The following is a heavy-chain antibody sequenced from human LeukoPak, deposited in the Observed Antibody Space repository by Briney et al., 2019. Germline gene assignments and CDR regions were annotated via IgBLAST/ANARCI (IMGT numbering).Heavy chain of an antibody. D-gene: IGHD4-11*01. Sequence: GGSLRLSCAASGLTVSSHYMSWVRQAPGKGLEWVSVLYSGGTTTYYADSVKARFTISRDNAKNSLYLQMNSLRAEDTAVYYCARTRGADYKAYYYYGMDVWGQGTTVTVSS. CDR2: LYSGGTTT. J-gene: IGHJ6*02. CDR3: ARTRGADYKAYYYYGMDV. V-gene: IGHV3-66*01. CDR1: GLTVSSHY.